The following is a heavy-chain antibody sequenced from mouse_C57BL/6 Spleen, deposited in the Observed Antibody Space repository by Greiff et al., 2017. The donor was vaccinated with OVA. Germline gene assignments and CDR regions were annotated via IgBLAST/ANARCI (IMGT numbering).Heavy chain of an antibody. CDR3: AREDNGNYGYLDY. D-gene: IGHD2-1*01. CDR2: IYPGSGST. Sequence: VQLQQSGAELVKPGASVKMSCKASGYTFTSYWITWVKQRPGQGLEWIGDIYPGSGSTNYNEKFKSKATLTVDTSSSTAYMQLSSLTSEDSAVYYCAREDNGNYGYLDYWGQGTTLTVSS. J-gene: IGHJ2*01. V-gene: IGHV1-55*01. CDR1: GYTFTSYW.